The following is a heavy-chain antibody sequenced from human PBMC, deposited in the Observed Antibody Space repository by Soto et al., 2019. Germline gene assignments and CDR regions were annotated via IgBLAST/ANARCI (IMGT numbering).Heavy chain of an antibody. CDR2: IYYSGST. J-gene: IGHJ4*02. CDR3: ARQKYYSSGYYYGTYGYFDY. Sequence: PSETLSLTCTVSGGSISSSSYYWGWIRQPPGKGLEWIGSIYYSGSTYSNPSLKSRVTISVDTSKNQFSLKLSSVTAADTAVYFCARQKYYSSGYYYGTYGYFDYWGQGTLVTVSS. V-gene: IGHV4-39*01. D-gene: IGHD3-22*01. CDR1: GGSISSSSYY.